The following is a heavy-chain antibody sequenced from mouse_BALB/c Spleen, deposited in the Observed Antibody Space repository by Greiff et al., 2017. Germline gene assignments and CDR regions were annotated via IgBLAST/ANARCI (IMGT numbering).Heavy chain of an antibody. Sequence: VQVVESGPGLVAPSQSLSITCTVSGFSLTSYGVHWVRQPPGKGLEWLGVIWAGGSTNYNSALMSRLSISKDNSKSQVFLKMNSLQTDDTAMYYCARGVHYYGSSYGYFDVWGAGTTVTVSS. CDR1: GFSLTSYG. V-gene: IGHV2-9*02. CDR2: IWAGGST. D-gene: IGHD1-1*01. CDR3: ARGVHYYGSSYGYFDV. J-gene: IGHJ1*01.